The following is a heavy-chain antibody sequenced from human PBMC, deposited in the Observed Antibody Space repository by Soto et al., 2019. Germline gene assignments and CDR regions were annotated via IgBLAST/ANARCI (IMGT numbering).Heavy chain of an antibody. CDR3: ARDGALRFLEWIKPGTYHTTYGMDV. CDR2: IHYSGFT. V-gene: IGHV4-59*02. Sequence: SETLSLTYAVSGASVNNYYWSGVRRTPGKGLAWICFIHYSGFTNYNPSLKGRVKISVGASKSSFSLSLASVTAADTAVYYCARDGALRFLEWIKPGTYHTTYGMDVWGQGTTVTVSS. J-gene: IGHJ6*02. CDR1: GASVNNYY. D-gene: IGHD3-3*01.